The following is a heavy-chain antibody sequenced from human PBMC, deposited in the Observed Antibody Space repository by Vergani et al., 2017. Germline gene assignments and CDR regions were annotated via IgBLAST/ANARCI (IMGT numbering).Heavy chain of an antibody. V-gene: IGHV1-18*01. CDR1: GGTFSSYA. CDR3: ARDDRNLRLGKLSHAFDI. D-gene: IGHD3-16*02. Sequence: QVQLVQSGAEVKKPGSSVMVSCKASGGTFSSYAISWVRQAPGQGLEWMGGISAYNGNTNYAQTVQGRVTMTTDTSTSTANMELKNLRSDDTAVYYCARDDRNLRLGKLSHAFDIWGQGTMVTVSS. J-gene: IGHJ3*02. CDR2: ISAYNGNT.